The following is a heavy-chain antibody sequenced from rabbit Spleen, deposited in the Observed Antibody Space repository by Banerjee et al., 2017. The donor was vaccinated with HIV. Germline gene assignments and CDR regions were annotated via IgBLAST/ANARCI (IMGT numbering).Heavy chain of an antibody. Sequence: QSLEESGGDLVKTGASLTLTCTASGFSFSNSYICWVRQAPGKGLEWIGCIDTGSGSTYYASWAKGRFTISKTSSTTVTLQMTSLTAADTATYFCARGDNSGYAGYWWWGPGTLVTVS. CDR1: GFSFSNSY. J-gene: IGHJ4*01. V-gene: IGHV1S40*01. CDR3: ARGDNSGYAGYWW. D-gene: IGHD6-1*01. CDR2: IDTGSGST.